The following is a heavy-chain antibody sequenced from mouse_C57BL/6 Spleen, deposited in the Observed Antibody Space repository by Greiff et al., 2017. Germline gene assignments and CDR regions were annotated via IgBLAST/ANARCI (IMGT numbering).Heavy chain of an antibody. CDR3: ARRDGYYFDY. J-gene: IGHJ2*01. D-gene: IGHD2-3*01. CDR1: GYTFTSYW. V-gene: IGHV1-59*01. Sequence: QVQLKQPGAELVRPGTSVKLSCKASGYTFTSYWMHWVKQRPGQGLEWIGVIDPSDSYTNYNQKFKGKATLTVDTSSSTAYRQLSSLTSEDSAVYYCARRDGYYFDYWGQGTTLTVSS. CDR2: IDPSDSYT.